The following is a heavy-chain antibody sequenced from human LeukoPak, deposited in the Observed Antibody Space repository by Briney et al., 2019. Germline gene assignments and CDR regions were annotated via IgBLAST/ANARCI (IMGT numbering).Heavy chain of an antibody. CDR1: GFSFSSYN. J-gene: IGHJ6*04. D-gene: IGHD3-10*02. CDR2: ITSSSTYT. CDR3: AELGITMIGGV. Sequence: GGSLRLSCAASGFSFSSYNMNWVRQTPGKGLEWVSSITSSSTYTFYADSVKGRFTISRDNAKNSLYLQMNSLRAEDTAVYYCAELGITMIGGVWGKGTTVTISS. V-gene: IGHV3-21*01.